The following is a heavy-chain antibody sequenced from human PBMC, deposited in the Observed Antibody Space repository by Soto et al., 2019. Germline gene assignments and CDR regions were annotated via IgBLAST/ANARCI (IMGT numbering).Heavy chain of an antibody. D-gene: IGHD2-15*01. CDR3: ARDDVLCDGGRCYGIPLDV. J-gene: IGHJ6*04. CDR1: GFTVSSKY. Sequence: VQLVESGGGLVQPGGSLRLSCAASGFTVSSKYMTWVRQAPGKGLEWVSLIQSGGTTYYADSVKGRFTISRDTSENTLHLQMDSLRVEDTAVYYCARDDVLCDGGRCYGIPLDVWSKGTTVTVSS. CDR2: IQSGGTT. V-gene: IGHV3-66*01.